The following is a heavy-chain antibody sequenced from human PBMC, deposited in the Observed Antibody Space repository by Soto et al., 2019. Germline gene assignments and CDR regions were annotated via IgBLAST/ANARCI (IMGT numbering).Heavy chain of an antibody. J-gene: IGHJ4*02. D-gene: IGHD1-26*01. CDR1: GGPISSSSYY. CDR2: IYYSGST. V-gene: IGHV4-39*01. CDR3: ARRAEATYYFDY. Sequence: QLQLQESGPGLVKPSETLSLTCTVSGGPISSSSYYWGWIRQPPGKGLEWIGSIYYSGSTYYNPSLKSRVTISVDTSKNQFSLKLSSVTAADTAVYYCARRAEATYYFDYWGQGTLVTVSS.